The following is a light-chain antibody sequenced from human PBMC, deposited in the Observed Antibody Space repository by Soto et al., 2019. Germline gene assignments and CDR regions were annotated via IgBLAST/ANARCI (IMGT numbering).Light chain of an antibody. CDR3: QQYNNWQYT. CDR2: GAS. V-gene: IGKV3-15*01. CDR1: QSVSSN. J-gene: IGKJ2*01. Sequence: EIVMTQSPATLSVSPGERATLSCRASQSVSSNLAWYQQKPGQAPRLLIYGASTRATGIPARFSGSGSGTEFTLTLSSRKSEDFAVYYCQQYNNWQYTFGQGTKLEIK.